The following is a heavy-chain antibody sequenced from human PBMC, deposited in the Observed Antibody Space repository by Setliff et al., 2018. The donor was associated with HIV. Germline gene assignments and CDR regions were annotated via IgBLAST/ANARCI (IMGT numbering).Heavy chain of an antibody. CDR3: ARRWSYYYDLFDY. D-gene: IGHD3-22*01. Sequence: NPSETLSLTCTVSHDSISRDYYWAWIRQPPGKGLEWIGAIYYTGSTYYNPSLRSRVTISVDTSKNQFSLKLGSVTAADTAVYYCARRWSYYYDLFDYWGQGTLVTVSS. J-gene: IGHJ4*02. CDR1: HDSISRDYY. CDR2: IYYTGST. V-gene: IGHV4-38-2*02.